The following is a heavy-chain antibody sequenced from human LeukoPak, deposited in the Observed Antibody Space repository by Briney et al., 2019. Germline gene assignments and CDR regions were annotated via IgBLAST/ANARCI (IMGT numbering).Heavy chain of an antibody. Sequence: GGSLRLSCVVSGITFSSYAMNWVRQAPGKGLEWVSGISPSGDSTFYADSVKGRFTISRDNSKNTLYFQLHSLRAEDTALYYCAKGGSSGYYNHFDYWGQGTLVTVSS. CDR1: GITFSSYA. CDR2: ISPSGDST. D-gene: IGHD3-22*01. CDR3: AKGGSSGYYNHFDY. J-gene: IGHJ4*02. V-gene: IGHV3-23*01.